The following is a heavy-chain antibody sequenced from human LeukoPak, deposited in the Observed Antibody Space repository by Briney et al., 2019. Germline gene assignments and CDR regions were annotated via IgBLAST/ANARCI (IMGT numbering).Heavy chain of an antibody. CDR1: GGSISSYY. V-gene: IGHV4-59*01. CDR3: ARGGMSAFFDY. J-gene: IGHJ4*02. CDR2: IYYSGST. Sequence: SETLSLTCTVSGGSISSYYWSWIRQPPGKGLEWIGYIYYSGSTNYNPSLKSRVTISVDTSKNQFSLKLSSVTAADTAVYYCARGGMSAFFDYWGQGTLVTVSS.